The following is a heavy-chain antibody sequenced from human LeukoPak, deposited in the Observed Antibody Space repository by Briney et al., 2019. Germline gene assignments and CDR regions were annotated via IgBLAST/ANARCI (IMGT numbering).Heavy chain of an antibody. J-gene: IGHJ6*03. CDR1: GGSISSYY. V-gene: IGHV4-59*12. CDR2: IYYSGST. D-gene: IGHD6-19*01. CDR3: ARGAGSSGWRYYMDV. Sequence: SETLSLTCTVSGGSISSYYWSWIRQPPGKGLEWIGYIYYSGSTNYNPSLKSRVTISVDTSKNQFSLKLSSVTAADTAVYYCARGAGSSGWRYYMDVWGKGTTVTVSS.